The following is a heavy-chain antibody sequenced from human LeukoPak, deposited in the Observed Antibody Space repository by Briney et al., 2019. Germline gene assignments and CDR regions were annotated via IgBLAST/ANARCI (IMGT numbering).Heavy chain of an antibody. CDR2: IYDSGNT. D-gene: IGHD2/OR15-2a*01. V-gene: IGHV4-59*08. CDR1: GGSISSYF. J-gene: IGHJ5*02. Sequence: SETLSLTCSVSGGSISSYFWIWIRQPPGRGLEWIGTIYDSGNTNYNPSLRSRLTISVDTSRNQFSLKLSSVTAPDTAVYYCARHDCDSSRCSVNWFDPWGQGTLVTVSS. CDR3: ARHDCDSSRCSVNWFDP.